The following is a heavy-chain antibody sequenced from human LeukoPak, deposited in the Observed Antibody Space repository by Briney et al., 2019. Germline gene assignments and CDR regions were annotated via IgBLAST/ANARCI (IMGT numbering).Heavy chain of an antibody. J-gene: IGHJ6*02. V-gene: IGHV4-38-2*02. CDR1: GNSISSGDYY. Sequence: SETLSLTCTVSGNSISSGDYYWGWIRQPPGKGLEWIGSIYHSGSTYYNPSLKSRVTISVDTSKNQFSLKLSSVTAADTAVYYCATGIEAAGTLDVWGQGTTVTVSS. CDR3: ATGIEAAGTLDV. CDR2: IYHSGST. D-gene: IGHD6-13*01.